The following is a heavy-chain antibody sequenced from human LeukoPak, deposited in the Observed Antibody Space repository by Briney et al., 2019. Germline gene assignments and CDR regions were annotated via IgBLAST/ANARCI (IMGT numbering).Heavy chain of an antibody. Sequence: SETLSLTCTVSGGSISSTSYYWGWIRQPPGKGLEWIGNIYYSGSTYYNPSLKSRVAMSVDTSTDQFSLKLSSVTAADTAVYYCARGGGDTAMVPLDYWGQGTLVTVSS. CDR3: ARGGGDTAMVPLDY. J-gene: IGHJ4*02. CDR2: IYYSGST. V-gene: IGHV4-39*01. CDR1: GGSISSTSYY. D-gene: IGHD5-18*01.